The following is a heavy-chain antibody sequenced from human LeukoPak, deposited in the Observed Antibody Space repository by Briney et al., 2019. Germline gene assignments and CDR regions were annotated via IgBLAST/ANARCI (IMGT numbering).Heavy chain of an antibody. CDR3: ARVGATVTGSDPFDI. V-gene: IGHV3-21*01. CDR2: ISTSSSYI. Sequence: GASLRLSCVASGFTFNRYSMNWVRQAPGKGLEWVSSISTSSSYIYYADSLKGRFTISRDNARNSLYLDMDSLRVEDTAVYYCARVGATVTGSDPFDIWGQGTIVTVSS. CDR1: GFTFNRYS. D-gene: IGHD4-17*01. J-gene: IGHJ3*02.